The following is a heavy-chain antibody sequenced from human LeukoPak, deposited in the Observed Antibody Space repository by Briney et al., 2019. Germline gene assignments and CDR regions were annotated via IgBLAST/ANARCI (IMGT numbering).Heavy chain of an antibody. CDR3: ARRRGIVATPNWFDP. CDR2: INPNSGNT. D-gene: IGHD5-12*01. Sequence: GASVKVSCKASGYTFTGYYMHWVRQAPGQGLEWMGWINPNSGNTGYAQKFQGRVTMTRNTSISTAYMELSSLRSEDTAVYYCARRRGIVATPNWFDPWGQGTLVTVSS. J-gene: IGHJ5*02. V-gene: IGHV1-8*02. CDR1: GYTFTGYY.